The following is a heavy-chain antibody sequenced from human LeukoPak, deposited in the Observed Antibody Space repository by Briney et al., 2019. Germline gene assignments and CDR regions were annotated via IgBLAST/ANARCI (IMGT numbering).Heavy chain of an antibody. V-gene: IGHV3-23*01. J-gene: IGHJ4*02. Sequence: GGSLRLSRATSGFTFNNYAMSWVRQPPGKGLEWVSAISGTGGSTFYADSVKGRFTISRDNSNSVMYLQMNSLRADDTALYYCAKGGYSYASWGQGTLVTVSS. CDR2: ISGTGGST. CDR3: AKGGYSYAS. CDR1: GFTFNNYA. D-gene: IGHD5-24*01.